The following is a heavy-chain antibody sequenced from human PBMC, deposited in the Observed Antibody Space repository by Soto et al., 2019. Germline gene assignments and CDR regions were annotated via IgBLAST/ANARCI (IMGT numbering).Heavy chain of an antibody. CDR2: ISAYNGKT. CDR1: GYTFTSYG. D-gene: IGHD2-15*01. J-gene: IGHJ6*02. V-gene: IGHV1-18*01. CDR3: ARDTGPDCSGGSCYDYYPYAMDV. Sequence: QVQLVQSGAEVKKPGASVKVSCKASGYTFTSYGISWVRQAPGQGLEWMGWISAYNGKTNYAQKPQGRVTMRTDTSTSTAYMELRSLRSDDTAVYYCARDTGPDCSGGSCYDYYPYAMDVWGQGTTVTVSS.